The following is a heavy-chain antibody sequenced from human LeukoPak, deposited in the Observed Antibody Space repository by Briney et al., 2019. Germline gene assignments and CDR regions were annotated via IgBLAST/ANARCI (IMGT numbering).Heavy chain of an antibody. D-gene: IGHD3-22*01. CDR2: ISGSGGST. CDR1: GFTFSSYA. J-gene: IGHJ4*02. V-gene: IGHV3-23*01. CDR3: ARATWDSSGYYYDY. Sequence: PGGSLRLSCAASGFTFSSYAMSWVRQAPGKGLEWVSAISGSGGSTYYADSVKGRFTISRDNAKKSLYLQMNSLGAEDTAVYYCARATWDSSGYYYDYWGQGTLVTVSS.